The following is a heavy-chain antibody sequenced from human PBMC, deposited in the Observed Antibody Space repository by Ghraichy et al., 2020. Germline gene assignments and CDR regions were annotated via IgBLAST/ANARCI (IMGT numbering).Heavy chain of an antibody. CDR3: ARSRGVDGYNSGPWGY. D-gene: IGHD5-24*01. Sequence: ASVKVSCKASGYTFTGYYMHWVRQAPGQGLEWMGWINPNSGGTNYAQKFQGRVTMTRDTSISTAYMELSRLRSDDTAVYYCARSRGVDGYNSGPWGYWGQGTLVTVSS. J-gene: IGHJ4*02. CDR1: GYTFTGYY. CDR2: INPNSGGT. V-gene: IGHV1-2*02.